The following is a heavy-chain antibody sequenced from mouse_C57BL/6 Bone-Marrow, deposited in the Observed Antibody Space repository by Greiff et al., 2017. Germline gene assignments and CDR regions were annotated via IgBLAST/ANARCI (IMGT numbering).Heavy chain of an antibody. V-gene: IGHV10-3*01. Sequence: EVQLVESGGGLVQPKGSLKLSCAASGFTFNTYAMHWVRQAPGKGLEWVARIRSKSSNYATYYADSVKDRFTISRDDSQSMLYLQMTNLKTEDTAMYYCVRDRRTTVVFDYWGQGTTLTVSS. D-gene: IGHD1-1*01. CDR2: IRSKSSNYAT. J-gene: IGHJ2*01. CDR3: VRDRRTTVVFDY. CDR1: GFTFNTYA.